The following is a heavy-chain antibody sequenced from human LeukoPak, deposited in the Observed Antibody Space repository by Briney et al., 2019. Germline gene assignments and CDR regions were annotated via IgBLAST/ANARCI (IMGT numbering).Heavy chain of an antibody. CDR2: ISWNSGSI. V-gene: IGHV3-9*01. D-gene: IGHD3-10*01. J-gene: IGHJ6*02. CDR3: AKDLAPLITMVRGPQGKYYYYGMDV. CDR1: GFTFDDYA. Sequence: GGSLRLSCAASGFTFDDYAMPWVRQAPGKGLEWVSGISWNSGSIGYADSVKGRFTISRDNAKNSLYLQMNSLRAEDTALYYCAKDLAPLITMVRGPQGKYYYYGMDVWGQGTTVTVSS.